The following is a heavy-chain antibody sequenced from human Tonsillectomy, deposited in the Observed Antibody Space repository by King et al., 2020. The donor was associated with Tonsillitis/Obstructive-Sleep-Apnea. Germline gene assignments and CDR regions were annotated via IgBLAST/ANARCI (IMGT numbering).Heavy chain of an antibody. V-gene: IGHV3-7*04. J-gene: IGHJ5*02. Sequence: VQLVESGGGLVQPGGSLRLSCAASGFTFSNYWMSWVRQAPGKGLEWVANIKQDGSEKNCVDSVKGRFTISRDNAKNSLYLQMNSLRAEDTAVYYCARGLDIVVVPVARSRGRFDPWGQGTLVTVSS. D-gene: IGHD2-2*03. CDR3: ARGLDIVVVPVARSRGRFDP. CDR1: GFTFSNYW. CDR2: IKQDGSEK.